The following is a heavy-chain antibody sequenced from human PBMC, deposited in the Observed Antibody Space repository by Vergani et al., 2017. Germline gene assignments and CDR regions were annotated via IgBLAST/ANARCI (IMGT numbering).Heavy chain of an antibody. CDR1: GYTFGHFD. V-gene: IGHV3-30*02. D-gene: IGHD1-26*01. J-gene: IGHJ6*02. CDR3: AKKGGSLYYYGVDV. Sequence: QEQLLQSGGGVVQPGGSLRLSCIGSGYTFGHFDMHWVRQASGKGLAWVAFIRYDGSNPQYIDSVKGRFTISRDNSKDTLFLQMNGLRPEDTGTYFCAKKGGSLYYYGVDVWGQGTTITVSS. CDR2: IRYDGSNP.